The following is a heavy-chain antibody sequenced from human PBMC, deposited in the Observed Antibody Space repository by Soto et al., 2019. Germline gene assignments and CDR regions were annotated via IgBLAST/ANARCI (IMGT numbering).Heavy chain of an antibody. V-gene: IGHV3-74*01. D-gene: IGHD2-21*02. J-gene: IGHJ4*02. Sequence: EVQLVESGGGLVQPGGSLRLSCAASGISLSAYWMHWVRQVPGKGLEWIARINEDGRSTSYMDSVKGRFTISRDNARDTLYLQMNSLRLEDTAVYYCALPSCGGDCYSPFDYWGQGTLVTVSS. CDR1: GISLSAYW. CDR2: INEDGRST. CDR3: ALPSCGGDCYSPFDY.